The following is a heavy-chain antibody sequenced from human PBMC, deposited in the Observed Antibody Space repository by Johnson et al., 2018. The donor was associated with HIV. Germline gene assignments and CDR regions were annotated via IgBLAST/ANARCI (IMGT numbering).Heavy chain of an antibody. D-gene: IGHD5-24*01. CDR2: ISGSGGST. J-gene: IGHJ3*02. CDR3: AKGGVGRDANRDAFDI. CDR1: GFTFSSYA. Sequence: EQLVESGGGLVQPGGSLRLSCAASGFTFSSYAMSWVRQAPGKGLEWVSAISGSGGSTYYADSVKGRFTISRDNSKNTLYLQMKSLRREDTAVYYCAKGGVGRDANRDAFDIWGQGTMVTVSS. V-gene: IGHV3-23*04.